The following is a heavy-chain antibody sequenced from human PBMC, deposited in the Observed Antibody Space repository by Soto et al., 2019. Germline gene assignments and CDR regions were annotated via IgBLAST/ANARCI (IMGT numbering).Heavy chain of an antibody. J-gene: IGHJ6*02. Sequence: PGGSLRLSCAASGFTFDDYGMSWVRQAPGKGLEWVSGINWNGGSTDYADSVKGRFTISRDNAKNSLYLQMNSLRAEDTAVYYCARDAAAIGSGSGSLNSVYYYYGMDVWGQGTTVTVSS. V-gene: IGHV3-20*04. CDR3: ARDAAAIGSGSGSLNSVYYYYGMDV. CDR2: INWNGGST. D-gene: IGHD3-10*01. CDR1: GFTFDDYG.